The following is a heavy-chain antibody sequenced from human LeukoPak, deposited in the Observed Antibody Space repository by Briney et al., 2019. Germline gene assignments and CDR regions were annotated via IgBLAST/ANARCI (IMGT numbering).Heavy chain of an antibody. V-gene: IGHV3-53*01. J-gene: IGHJ4*02. CDR2: IYSGGST. CDR3: AAISGSSPIFDY. CDR1: GFSVSSNY. D-gene: IGHD1-26*01. Sequence: PGGSLRLSCAASGFSVSSNYMSWVRQAPGKGLEWVSVIYSGGSTYYADSVKGRFTISRDNSKNTLYLQMNSLRAEDTAVYYCAAISGSSPIFDYWGQGTLVTVSS.